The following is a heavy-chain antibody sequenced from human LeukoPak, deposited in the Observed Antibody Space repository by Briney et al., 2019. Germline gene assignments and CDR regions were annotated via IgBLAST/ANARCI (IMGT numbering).Heavy chain of an antibody. J-gene: IGHJ6*03. Sequence: SETLSLTCTVSGGSISSSSYYWGWIRQPPGKGLEWIGSIYYSGSTYYNPSLKSRVTMSVDTSKNQFSLKLSSVTAADTAVYYCARGTTNYDFWSGYYTEYYYYYMDVWGKGTTVTVSS. CDR1: GGSISSSSYY. V-gene: IGHV4-39*07. D-gene: IGHD3-3*01. CDR3: ARGTTNYDFWSGYYTEYYYYYMDV. CDR2: IYYSGST.